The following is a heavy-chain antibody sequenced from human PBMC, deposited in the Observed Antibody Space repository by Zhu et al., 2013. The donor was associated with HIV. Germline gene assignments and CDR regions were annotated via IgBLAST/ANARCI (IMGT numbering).Heavy chain of an antibody. Sequence: VQLVQSGAEVKKPGTTVKISCKVSGFTFTDYYIHWVRQAPGKGLEWMGLVDPEDGEAEYTAKFQARVIITADASRNTAYMTLSRLISEDTAVYYCARGSRPHYYGLDVWGQGTTVTVSS. V-gene: IGHV1-69-2*01. J-gene: IGHJ6*02. D-gene: IGHD1-1*01. CDR1: GFTFTDYY. CDR2: VDPEDGEA. CDR3: ARGSRPHYYGLDV.